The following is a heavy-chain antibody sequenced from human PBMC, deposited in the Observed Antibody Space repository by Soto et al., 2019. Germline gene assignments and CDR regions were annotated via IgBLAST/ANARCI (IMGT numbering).Heavy chain of an antibody. V-gene: IGHV1-18*01. J-gene: IGHJ4*02. D-gene: IGHD2-2*01. CDR3: ARDRRVPAASEVVDY. Sequence: QVQLVQSGAEVKKPGASVKVSCKASGYTFTNYGISWVRQAPGQGLEWMGWISAYNGNTNYAKKLQGRVTMTTDTSTRTAYMELRSLRSDDTAVYYCARDRRVPAASEVVDYWGQGTLVTVSS. CDR2: ISAYNGNT. CDR1: GYTFTNYG.